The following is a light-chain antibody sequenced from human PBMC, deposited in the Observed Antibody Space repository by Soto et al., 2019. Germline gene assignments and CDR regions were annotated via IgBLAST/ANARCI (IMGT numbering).Light chain of an antibody. J-gene: IGKJ5*01. CDR3: QQLNSYPIT. CDR1: QSVSSN. V-gene: IGKV3-15*01. CDR2: GAS. Sequence: EMVMTQSPATLSVSPGERVTLSCRASQSVSSNLAWYQQKPGQAPRLLIYGASTTATGIPARFSGSGSGTDFTLTISSLQPEDFATYYCQQLNSYPITFGQGTRLEIK.